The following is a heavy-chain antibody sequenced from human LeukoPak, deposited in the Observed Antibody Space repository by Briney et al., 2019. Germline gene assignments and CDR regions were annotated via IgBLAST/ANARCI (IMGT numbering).Heavy chain of an antibody. CDR2: IYYSGST. V-gene: IGHV4-39*07. CDR1: GGSISSSSYY. CDR3: ARGGYYFDY. Sequence: SETLSLTCTVSGGSISSSSYYWGWIRQPPGKGLEWIGSIYYSGSTYYNPSLKSRVTISVDTSKNQFSLKLSSVTAADTALYYCARGGYYFDYWGQGTLVTVSS. J-gene: IGHJ4*02.